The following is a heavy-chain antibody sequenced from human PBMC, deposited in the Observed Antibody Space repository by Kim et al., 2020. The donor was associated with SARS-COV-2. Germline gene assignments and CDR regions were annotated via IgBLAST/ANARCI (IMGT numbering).Heavy chain of an antibody. V-gene: IGHV4-30-2*01. CDR2: IYHSGST. Sequence: SETLSLTCAVSGGSISSGGYSWSWIRQPPGKGLEWIGYIYHSGSTYYNPSLKSRVTISVDRSKNQFSLKLSSVTAADTAVYYCARGRDGYYYYGMDVWGQGTTVTVSS. CDR3: ARGRDGYYYYGMDV. CDR1: GGSISSGGYS. J-gene: IGHJ6*02.